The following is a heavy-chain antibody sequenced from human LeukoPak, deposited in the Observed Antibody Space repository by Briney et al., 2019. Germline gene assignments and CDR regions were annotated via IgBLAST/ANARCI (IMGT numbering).Heavy chain of an antibody. CDR1: GYSISSGYY. V-gene: IGHV4-38-2*01. CDR3: ARQSAVAGTVDAFDI. Sequence: SETLSLTCAVSGYSISSGYYWGWIRQPPGKGLEWIGSIYHSGSTYYNPSLKSRVTISVDTSKNQFSLKLSSVTAADTAVYYCARQSAVAGTVDAFDIWGQGTMVTLSS. J-gene: IGHJ3*02. CDR2: IYHSGST. D-gene: IGHD6-19*01.